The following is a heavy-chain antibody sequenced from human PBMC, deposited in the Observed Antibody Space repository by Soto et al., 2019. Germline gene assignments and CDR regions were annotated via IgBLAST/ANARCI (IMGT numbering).Heavy chain of an antibody. D-gene: IGHD6-6*01. J-gene: IGHJ4*02. CDR3: ARERQLGPSSGRLDF. Sequence: QVQLQESGPGLVRPSQTLSLTCNVSGDSIDSGGSYWSWIRQRPGKGLEWIGYIYYTGSSYYNPSRKSLLTLSLDTSNNQFSLQLRSVTAADTAVYYCARERQLGPSSGRLDFWGLGTLVTVSS. CDR1: GDSIDSGGSY. CDR2: IYYTGSS. V-gene: IGHV4-31*01.